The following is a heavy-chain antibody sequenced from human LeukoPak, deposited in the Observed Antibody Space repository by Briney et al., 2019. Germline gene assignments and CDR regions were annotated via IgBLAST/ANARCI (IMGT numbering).Heavy chain of an antibody. J-gene: IGHJ4*02. CDR1: GFTFSSYS. D-gene: IGHD5-18*01. CDR3: VKVDT. Sequence: GGSLRLSCAASGFTFSSYSMNWVRQAPGKGLEWVSYISSSSNTIHYAESVKGRFTISRDNAKNSLYLQMNSLRAEDTAVYYCVKVDTWGQGTLVTVSS. CDR2: ISSSSNTI. V-gene: IGHV3-48*01.